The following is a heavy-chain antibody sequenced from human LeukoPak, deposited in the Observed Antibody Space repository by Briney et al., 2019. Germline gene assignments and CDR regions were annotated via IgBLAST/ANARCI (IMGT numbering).Heavy chain of an antibody. CDR1: GFTFSNYG. V-gene: IGHV3-64D*06. Sequence: GGSLRLSCSGSGFTFSNYGMHWVRQAPGKGLEYVSGINSNGGSTYYADSVKGRFTISRDNSKNTLYLQMSSLRTEDTAVYYCVKDRRIVWFGELSGFDYWGQGILVTVSS. CDR3: VKDRRIVWFGELSGFDY. D-gene: IGHD3-10*01. J-gene: IGHJ4*02. CDR2: INSNGGST.